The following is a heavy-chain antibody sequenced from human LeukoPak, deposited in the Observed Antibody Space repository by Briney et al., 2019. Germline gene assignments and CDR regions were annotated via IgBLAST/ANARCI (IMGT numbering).Heavy chain of an antibody. CDR3: ATDLGRGRGAFDI. J-gene: IGHJ3*02. CDR2: FDPEDGET. Sequence: ASVKVSCKDSGYTLTELSMHWVRQAPGKGLEWMGGFDPEDGETIYAQKFQGRVTMTEDTSTDTAYMELSSLRPEDTAVYYCATDLGRGRGAFDIWGQGTMVTVSS. D-gene: IGHD1-1*01. CDR1: GYTLTELS. V-gene: IGHV1-24*01.